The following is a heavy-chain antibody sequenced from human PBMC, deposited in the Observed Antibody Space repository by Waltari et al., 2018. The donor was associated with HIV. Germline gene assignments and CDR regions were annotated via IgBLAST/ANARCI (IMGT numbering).Heavy chain of an antibody. D-gene: IGHD3-9*01. CDR3: ARVLGGILTGSNYGMDV. J-gene: IGHJ6*02. CDR1: GGTFSSYA. V-gene: IGHV1-69*01. CDR2: IIPIFGTA. Sequence: QVQLVQSGAEVKKPGSSVKVSCKASGGTFSSYAISWVRQAPGQGLEWMGGIIPIFGTANYAQKFQGRVTITADESTSTAYMELSSLRSEDTAVYYCARVLGGILTGSNYGMDVWGQGTTVTVSS.